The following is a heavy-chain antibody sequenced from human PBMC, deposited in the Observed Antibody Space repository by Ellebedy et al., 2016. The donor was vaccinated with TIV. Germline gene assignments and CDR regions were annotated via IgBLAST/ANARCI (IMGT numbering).Heavy chain of an antibody. CDR3: AGVRNGYNWIDY. CDR2: INLEGTVT. J-gene: IGHJ4*02. V-gene: IGHV3-74*01. D-gene: IGHD5-24*01. CDR1: GFTFSTYW. Sequence: GESLKISCAASGFTFSTYWMHWVRQAPGKGLVWVSRINLEGTVTNYADSVKGRFTISRDNAKNTLSLQMNSLRAEDTAVYYCAGVRNGYNWIDYWGQGTLVTVSS.